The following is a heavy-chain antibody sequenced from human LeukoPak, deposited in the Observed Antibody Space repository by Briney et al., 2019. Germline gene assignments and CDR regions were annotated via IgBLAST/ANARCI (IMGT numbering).Heavy chain of an antibody. V-gene: IGHV3-30-3*01. Sequence: GGSLRLSCEASGFTFTSYSMNWVRQAPGKGLEWVAVISYDGSNKYYADSVKGRFTISRDNSKNTLYLQMNSLRAEDTAVYYCAREDSSSWSEYYYYYGMDVWGQGTTVTVSS. CDR2: ISYDGSNK. CDR3: AREDSSSWSEYYYYYGMDV. CDR1: GFTFTSYS. D-gene: IGHD6-13*01. J-gene: IGHJ6*02.